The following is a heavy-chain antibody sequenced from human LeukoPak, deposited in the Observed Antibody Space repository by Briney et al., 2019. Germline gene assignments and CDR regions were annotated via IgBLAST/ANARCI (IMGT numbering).Heavy chain of an antibody. CDR3: ARGTSGDVLLWFGETDTYYFDY. J-gene: IGHJ4*02. CDR2: IYYSGST. CDR1: GGSISSYY. V-gene: IGHV4-59*01. Sequence: SETLSLTCTVSGGSISSYYWSWIRQPPGKGLEWIGHIYYSGSTNYNPPLKSRVTISVDTSKNQFSLKLSSVTAADTAVYYCARGTSGDVLLWFGETDTYYFDYWGQGTLVTVSS. D-gene: IGHD3-10*01.